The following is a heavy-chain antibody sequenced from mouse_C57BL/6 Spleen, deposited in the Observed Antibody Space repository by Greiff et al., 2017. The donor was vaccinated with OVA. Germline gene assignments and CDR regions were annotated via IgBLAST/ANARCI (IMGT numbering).Heavy chain of an antibody. V-gene: IGHV5-17*01. Sequence: EVKLMESGGGLVKPGGSLKLSCAASGFTFSDYGMHWVRQAPEKGLEWVAYISSGSSTIYYADTVKGRFTISRDNAKNTLFLQMTSLRSEDTAMYYCARVYGSSWYFDVWGTGTTVTVSS. CDR2: ISSGSSTI. CDR1: GFTFSDYG. CDR3: ARVYGSSWYFDV. D-gene: IGHD1-1*01. J-gene: IGHJ1*03.